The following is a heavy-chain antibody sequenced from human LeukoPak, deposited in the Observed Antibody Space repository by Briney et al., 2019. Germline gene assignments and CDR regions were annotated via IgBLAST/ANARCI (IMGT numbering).Heavy chain of an antibody. CDR3: ASGVIFGVVTLYNWFDP. CDR1: GGSISSGDYY. V-gene: IGHV4-30-4*08. CDR2: IYYSGST. Sequence: SETLSLTCTVSGGSISSGDYYWSWIRQPPGKGLEWIGYIYYSGSTYYNPSLKSRVTISVDTSKNQFSLKLSSVTAADTAVYYCASGVIFGVVTLYNWFDPWGQGTLVTVSS. D-gene: IGHD3-3*01. J-gene: IGHJ5*02.